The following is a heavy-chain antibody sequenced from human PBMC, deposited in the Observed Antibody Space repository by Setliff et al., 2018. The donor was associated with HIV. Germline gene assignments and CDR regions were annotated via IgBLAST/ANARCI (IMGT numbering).Heavy chain of an antibody. Sequence: ASVKVSCKPSGYNFSDYYLHWVRQAPGQGLEWMGWINPKSGGTKYAQKFQGWVTMTRDTSISTAYMELSRLRSDDTAVYYCARDYYDSSGYYQYYFDYWGQGTLVTVSS. V-gene: IGHV1-2*04. J-gene: IGHJ4*02. CDR1: GYNFSDYY. CDR2: INPKSGGT. CDR3: ARDYYDSSGYYQYYFDY. D-gene: IGHD3-22*01.